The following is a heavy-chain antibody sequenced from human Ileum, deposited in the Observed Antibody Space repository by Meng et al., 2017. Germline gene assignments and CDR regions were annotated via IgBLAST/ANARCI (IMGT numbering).Heavy chain of an antibody. CDR2: ISGSGDRH. J-gene: IGHJ4*02. D-gene: IGHD1-1*01. CDR3: ATWTIASYNDY. V-gene: IGHV3-64*01. CDR1: GITFSTSS. Sequence: GESLKISCEASGITFSTSSMHWVRQAPGKGLQYVSAISGSGDRHYYTNSVKGRFTISRDKSKHTLYLQMDNVRVEDMAVYYCATWTIASYNDYWGQGTQVTVSS.